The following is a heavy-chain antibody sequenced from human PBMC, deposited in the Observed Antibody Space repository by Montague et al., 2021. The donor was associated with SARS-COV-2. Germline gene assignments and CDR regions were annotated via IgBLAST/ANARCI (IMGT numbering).Heavy chain of an antibody. V-gene: IGHV3-74*01. D-gene: IGHD2-15*01. CDR3: TSLARMDY. J-gene: IGHJ4*02. CDR2: INADGSST. CDR1: GFPLSSYW. Sequence: SLRLSCAASGFPLSSYWMHWVRQAPGKGLVWVAQINADGSSTNYADSVKGRFTISRDNAKNTLYQQMNSLRAEDTAVYYCTSLARMDYWGQGTLLTVSS.